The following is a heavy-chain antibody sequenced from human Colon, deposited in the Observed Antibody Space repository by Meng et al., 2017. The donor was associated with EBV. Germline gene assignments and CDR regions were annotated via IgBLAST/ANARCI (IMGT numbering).Heavy chain of an antibody. CDR1: RGSFSGYY. V-gene: IGHV4-34*01. J-gene: IGHJ4*02. D-gene: IGHD1-26*01. Sequence: QGQLQQWGGGLVEPSETLSLTCAVYRGSFSGYYWSWIRQPPEKGLECIGEINHSVSTNYNPSLKSRVTISVDTSKKQFSLKLSSVSAADTAVYYCARGPGGSYYLYYFDYWGQGTLVTVSS. CDR3: ARGPGGSYYLYYFDY. CDR2: INHSVST.